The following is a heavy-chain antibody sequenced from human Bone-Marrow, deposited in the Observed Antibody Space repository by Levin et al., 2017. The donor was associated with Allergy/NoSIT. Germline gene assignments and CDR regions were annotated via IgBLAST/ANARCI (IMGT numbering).Heavy chain of an antibody. CDR1: GFSVSDYY. Sequence: PGESLKISCAASGFSVSDYYMTWIRQTPGKGLEWLSYISHTGHIIYYADSVKGRFTISRDNAKNSLYLQMNSLRAEDTAIYSCARNRGFDHSNSYGMDVWGPGTTVIVSS. CDR2: ISHTGHII. V-gene: IGHV3-11*01. CDR3: ARNRGFDHSNSYGMDV. D-gene: IGHD4-11*01. J-gene: IGHJ6*02.